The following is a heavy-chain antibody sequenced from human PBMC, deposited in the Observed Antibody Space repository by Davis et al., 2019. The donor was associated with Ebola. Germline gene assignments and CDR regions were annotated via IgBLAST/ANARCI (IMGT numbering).Heavy chain of an antibody. CDR1: GFTFNNYA. D-gene: IGHD6-6*01. CDR3: ASSSIAARPGYYYGMDV. J-gene: IGHJ6*02. Sequence: GESLEISCAASGFTFNNYAMSWVRQAPGKGLEWVSSISSSSSYIYYADSVKGRFTISRDNAKNSLYLQMNSLRAEDTAVYYCASSSIAARPGYYYGMDVWGQGTTVTVSS. V-gene: IGHV3-21*01. CDR2: ISSSSSYI.